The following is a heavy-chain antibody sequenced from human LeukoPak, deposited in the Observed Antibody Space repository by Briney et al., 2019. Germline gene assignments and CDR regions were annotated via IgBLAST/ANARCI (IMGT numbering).Heavy chain of an antibody. CDR3: ARAKRGSYGYYFDY. CDR1: GGSISSGGFS. D-gene: IGHD1-26*01. J-gene: IGHJ4*02. V-gene: IGHV4-30-4*07. CDR2: IYYSGSM. Sequence: SETLSLTCAVYGGSISSGGFSWSWIRQPPGKGLEWIGYIYYSGSMYYNPSLKSRVSMSVDTSENQFSLKVISVTAADTAVYYCARAKRGSYGYYFDYWGQGTLVTVSS.